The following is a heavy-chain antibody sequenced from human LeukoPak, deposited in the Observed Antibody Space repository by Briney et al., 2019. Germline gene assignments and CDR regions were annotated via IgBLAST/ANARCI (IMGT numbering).Heavy chain of an antibody. CDR1: GYTFTNYG. J-gene: IGHJ4*02. CDR3: ARVVLDHYYDSSGYLGTLDY. CDR2: INTYNGNT. D-gene: IGHD3-22*01. V-gene: IGHV1-18*01. Sequence: GASVKVSCKASGYTFTNYGISWVRQAPGQGLEWMGWINTYNGNTNYAQKFQGRATMTTDTSTSTAYMELRSLRSDDTAVYYCARVVLDHYYDSSGYLGTLDYWGQGTLVTVSS.